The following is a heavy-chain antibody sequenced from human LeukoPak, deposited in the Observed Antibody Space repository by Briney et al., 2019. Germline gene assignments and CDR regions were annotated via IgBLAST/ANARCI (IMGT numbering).Heavy chain of an antibody. D-gene: IGHD2-21*02. CDR3: VREDTPATANY. Sequence: SGRTLRLSCAASGHNFAILAMSWARQTSGKGLEWVSPIGGGRDITYSADSVKGRFTISRDNSKDTLFLQIHSLRPADTAVYYCVREDTPATANYWGQETLVTISS. CDR2: IGGGRDIT. J-gene: IGHJ4*02. V-gene: IGHV3-23*01. CDR1: GHNFAILA.